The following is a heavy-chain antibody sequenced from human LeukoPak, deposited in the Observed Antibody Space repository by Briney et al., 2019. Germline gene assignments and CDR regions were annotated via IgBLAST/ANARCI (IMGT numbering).Heavy chain of an antibody. D-gene: IGHD2-15*01. Sequence: GESLKISCKGSGYSFTSYWIGWVRQMPGKGLEWMGIIYPGDSDTRYSPSFQGQVTISADKSISTAYLQWSSLKASDTAVYYCARNHVRGYCSGGSCYDGPLDNWFDPWGQGTLVTVSS. CDR3: ARNHVRGYCSGGSCYDGPLDNWFDP. J-gene: IGHJ5*02. V-gene: IGHV5-51*01. CDR1: GYSFTSYW. CDR2: IYPGDSDT.